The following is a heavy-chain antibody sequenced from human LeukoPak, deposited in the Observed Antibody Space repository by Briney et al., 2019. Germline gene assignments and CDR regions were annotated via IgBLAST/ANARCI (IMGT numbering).Heavy chain of an antibody. Sequence: SETLSLTCTVSGYSISSGYYWGWILQPPGKGLEWIVSIYHSGSTYYNPSLKSRVTISVDTSKNQFSLKLSSVTAADTAVYYCARTLYGDYGTLTWDYWGQGTLVTVSS. D-gene: IGHD4-17*01. J-gene: IGHJ4*02. CDR1: GYSISSGYY. CDR2: IYHSGST. V-gene: IGHV4-38-2*02. CDR3: ARTLYGDYGTLTWDY.